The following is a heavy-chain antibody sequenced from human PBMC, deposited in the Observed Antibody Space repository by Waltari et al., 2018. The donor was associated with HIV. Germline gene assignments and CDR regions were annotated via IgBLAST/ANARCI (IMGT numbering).Heavy chain of an antibody. CDR3: AREALYDSSGYYFDY. CDR1: KFTFNTYW. J-gene: IGHJ4*02. CDR2: IKQDESEK. Sequence: EVQLVESGGGLVKPGGSLRLSCAASKFTFNTYWMTWVRQAPGKGLEWVANIKQDESEKYYVDSVKGRFTISRDNAKNSLFLQMNSLRAEDTAVYYCAREALYDSSGYYFDYWGQGTLVTVPS. V-gene: IGHV3-7*01. D-gene: IGHD3-22*01.